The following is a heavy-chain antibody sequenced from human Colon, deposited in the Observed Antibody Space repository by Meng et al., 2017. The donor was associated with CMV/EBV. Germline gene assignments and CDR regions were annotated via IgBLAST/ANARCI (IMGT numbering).Heavy chain of an antibody. CDR2: ISAHSGDT. CDR1: GYTFSNYG. Sequence: SGYTFSNYGISWLRQAPGQGLEWMGWISAHSGDTWLISPFKQRVILTTDTASSTAHLELTDLTSDDTAVYYCARDWEAAWNTVMTDYWGQGTLVTVSS. J-gene: IGHJ4*02. D-gene: IGHD1/OR15-1a*01. V-gene: IGHV1-18*01. CDR3: ARDWEAAWNTVMTDY.